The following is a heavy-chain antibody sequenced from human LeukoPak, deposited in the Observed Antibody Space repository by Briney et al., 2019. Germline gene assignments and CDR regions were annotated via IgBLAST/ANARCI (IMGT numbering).Heavy chain of an antibody. CDR1: GFTFSSYW. CDR3: ARDRPVVPSLYSDWLLPFDY. Sequence: GGSLRLSCAASGFTFSSYWMSWVRQAPGKGLEWVANIKQDGSEKYYVDSVKGRFTISRDNAKNSLYLQMNSLRAEDTAVYYCARDRPVVPSLYSDWLLPFDYWGQGTLVTVSP. CDR2: IKQDGSEK. D-gene: IGHD3-9*01. V-gene: IGHV3-7*01. J-gene: IGHJ4*02.